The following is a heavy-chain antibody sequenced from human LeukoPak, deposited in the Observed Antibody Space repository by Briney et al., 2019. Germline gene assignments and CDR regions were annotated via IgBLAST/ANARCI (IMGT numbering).Heavy chain of an antibody. J-gene: IGHJ6*03. CDR2: IYYSGST. CDR3: ARGRGRMITFGETKHYYYYMDV. V-gene: IGHV4-59*12. CDR1: GDSISSYY. Sequence: SETLSLTCTVSGDSISSYYWSWIRQPPGKGLEWIGYIYYSGSTNYNPSLKSRVTISVDTSKNQFSLKLSSVTAADTAVYYCARGRGRMITFGETKHYYYYMDVWGKGTTVTVSS. D-gene: IGHD3-16*01.